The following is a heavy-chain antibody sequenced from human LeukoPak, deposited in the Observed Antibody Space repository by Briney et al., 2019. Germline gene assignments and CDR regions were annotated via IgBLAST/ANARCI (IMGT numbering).Heavy chain of an antibody. Sequence: SETLSLTCTVSGGSISSSSYYWGWIRQPPGKGLEWIGSIFYSGSTYYNPSLKSRVTISVDTSKNQFSLKLGSVTAADTAVYYCARRIRRTTSSSTNYYFDYWGQGTLVTVSS. CDR1: GGSISSSSYY. D-gene: IGHD1-1*01. CDR3: ARRIRRTTSSSTNYYFDY. J-gene: IGHJ4*02. CDR2: IFYSGST. V-gene: IGHV4-39*07.